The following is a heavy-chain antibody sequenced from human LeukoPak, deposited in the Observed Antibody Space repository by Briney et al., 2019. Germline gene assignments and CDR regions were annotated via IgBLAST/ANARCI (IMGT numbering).Heavy chain of an antibody. J-gene: IGHJ5*02. V-gene: IGHV4-59*01. CDR1: GDSITTYY. Sequence: SETLSLTCTVSGDSITTYYWSWIRQPPGKGLEWIGYINYIGSTNYNPSLKNRVSISADISKTQFTLRLRSVTAADTAVYFCARGVTAAAPSWGQGTLVTVSS. CDR2: INYIGST. D-gene: IGHD6-13*01. CDR3: ARGVTAAAPS.